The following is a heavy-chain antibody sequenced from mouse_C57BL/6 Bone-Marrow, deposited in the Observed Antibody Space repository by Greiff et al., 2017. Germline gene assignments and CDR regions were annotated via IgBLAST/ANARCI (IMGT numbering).Heavy chain of an antibody. V-gene: IGHV1-19*01. CDR3: ARGVSTKWYAMDY. CDR2: INPYNGGT. CDR1: GYTFTDYY. Sequence: VQLQQSGPVLVKPGASVKMSCKASGYTFTDYYMNWVKQSHGKSLEWIGVINPYNGGTSYNQKFKGKATLTVDKSSSTAYMELNSLTSEDSAVYYCARGVSTKWYAMDYWGQGTSVTVSS. D-gene: IGHD2-1*01. J-gene: IGHJ4*01.